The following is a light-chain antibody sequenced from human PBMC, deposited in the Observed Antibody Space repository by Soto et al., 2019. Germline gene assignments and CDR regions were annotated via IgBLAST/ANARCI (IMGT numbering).Light chain of an antibody. J-gene: IGLJ1*01. CDR3: RSYTSGRNYV. CDR1: SSDVAAYNY. V-gene: IGLV2-14*03. Sequence: QSVLTQPASVSGSPGQSITISCTGTSSDVAAYNYVSWYQQHPGKAPKLMVYDVSNRPSGVSNRFSGSKSGNTASLTISGLQAEDEADYYCRSYTSGRNYVFGTGTKVTVL. CDR2: DVS.